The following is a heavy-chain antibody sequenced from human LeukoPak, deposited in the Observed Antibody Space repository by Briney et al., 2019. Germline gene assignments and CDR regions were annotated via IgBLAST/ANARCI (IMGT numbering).Heavy chain of an antibody. J-gene: IGHJ2*01. CDR3: ARSNWYFDL. CDR2: MYSGGGT. CDR1: GLTVSTNY. V-gene: IGHV3-53*04. Sequence: GGSLRLSCAASGLTVSTNYMSWVRQAPGKGLEWVSVMYSGGGTDYAGSVKGRFTISRHNSKNTLYLQLNSLRAEDTAVYYCARSNWYFDLWGRGTLVTVSS.